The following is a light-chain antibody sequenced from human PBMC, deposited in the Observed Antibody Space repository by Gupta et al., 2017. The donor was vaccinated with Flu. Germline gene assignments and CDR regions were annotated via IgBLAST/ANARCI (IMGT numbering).Light chain of an antibody. J-gene: IGKJ1*01. V-gene: IGKV4-1*01. Sequence: DIVMTQSPDSLAVSLGERATINCKSSQSVLYSSNNKNYLAWYQWKPGHPPKLLIYWASTRESGVPYRFSGSGSGTDFTLTISSLQAEDVAVYYCQQCYSAPQTFGQGTKVEIK. CDR1: QSVLYSSNNKNY. CDR3: QQCYSAPQT. CDR2: WAS.